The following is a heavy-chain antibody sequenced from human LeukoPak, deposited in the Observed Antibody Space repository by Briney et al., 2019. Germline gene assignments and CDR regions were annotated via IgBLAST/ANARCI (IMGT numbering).Heavy chain of an antibody. Sequence: ETLSLTCTVSGSISSYYWSWIRQSAGKGLEWIGRIYTSGSTNYSPSLKSLVTMSVDTSKNQFSLQLRSLTAADTAVYYCARGGGCSDTSCYNFDYWGQGTLVTVSS. V-gene: IGHV4-4*07. J-gene: IGHJ4*02. CDR3: ARGGGCSDTSCYNFDY. D-gene: IGHD2-2*02. CDR2: IYTSGST. CDR1: GSISSYY.